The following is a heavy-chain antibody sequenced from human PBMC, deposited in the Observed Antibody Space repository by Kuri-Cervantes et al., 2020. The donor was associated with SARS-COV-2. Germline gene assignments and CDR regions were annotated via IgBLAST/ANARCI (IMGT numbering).Heavy chain of an antibody. CDR2: LSGSGVST. Sequence: GGSLRLSCAASGFTFSSNAMSWVRQAPGKGLEWVSGLSGSGVSTYYAESVKGRFTISRDNSKNTLYLQMNSLRAEDTAVYYCARVRYYYDRSGSHRYMDVWGKGTTVTVSS. V-gene: IGHV3-23*01. CDR1: GFTFSSNA. CDR3: ARVRYYYDRSGSHRYMDV. D-gene: IGHD3-22*01. J-gene: IGHJ6*03.